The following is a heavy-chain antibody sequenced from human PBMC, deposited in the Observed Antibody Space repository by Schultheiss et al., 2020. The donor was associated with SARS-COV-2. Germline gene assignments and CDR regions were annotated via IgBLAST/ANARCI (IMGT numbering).Heavy chain of an antibody. CDR2: ISYDGSNK. D-gene: IGHD3-10*01. Sequence: GGSLRLSCAASGFTFSSYGMHWVRQAPGKGLEWVAVISYDGSNKYYADSVKGRFTISRDNSKNTLYLQMNSLRAEDTAVYYCARDRRPMVRGGRTFDYWGQGTLVTVSS. J-gene: IGHJ4*02. V-gene: IGHV3-30*03. CDR1: GFTFSSYG. CDR3: ARDRRPMVRGGRTFDY.